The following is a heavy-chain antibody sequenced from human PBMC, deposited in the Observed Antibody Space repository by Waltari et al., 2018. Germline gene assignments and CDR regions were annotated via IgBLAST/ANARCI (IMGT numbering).Heavy chain of an antibody. J-gene: IGHJ4*02. V-gene: IGHV4-38-2*01. CDR1: GYAINSGFY. Sequence: QVQLKESGPGLLKASETLSLPCDVSGYAINSGFYWGWIRQPPGKGLEWIATIYHDGSTFYNPSLTSRVSTSMDTSKNQFSLTLKSVTAADTAVYYCSRQVLGYCTSAACRRLESWGQGTLVTVSS. D-gene: IGHD2-2*03. CDR3: SRQVLGYCTSAACRRLES. CDR2: IYHDGST.